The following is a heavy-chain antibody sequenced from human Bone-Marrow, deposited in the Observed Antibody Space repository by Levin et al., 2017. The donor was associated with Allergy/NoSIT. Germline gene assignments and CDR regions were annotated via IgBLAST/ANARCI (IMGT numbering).Heavy chain of an antibody. J-gene: IGHJ2*01. V-gene: IGHV1-69*13. CDR1: GGTFSSYA. Sequence: ASVKVSCKASGGTFSSYAISWVRQAPGQGLEWMGGIIPIFGTTFSAQKFQGRVRITADEATNTAYLELTSLRSEDTAVYFCAREAGGLGYCSGGNCEWYFDIWGRGTLVTVSS. CDR3: AREAGGLGYCSGGNCEWYFDI. CDR2: IIPIFGTT. D-gene: IGHD2-15*01.